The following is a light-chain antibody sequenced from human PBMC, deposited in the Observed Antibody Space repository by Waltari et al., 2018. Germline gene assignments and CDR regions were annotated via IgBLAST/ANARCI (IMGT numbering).Light chain of an antibody. CDR2: HTS. V-gene: IGKV3-20*01. CDR1: QGVGKY. Sequence: EIVLTNYPGTLPLSPGERATLSCRASQGVGKYLAWYQQRPGQAPRLLLYHTSIRATGSPDRFSGSGYGTDFSLTISRLEPEDFAVYYCQKYDFLPATFGQGTTVEIK. CDR3: QKYDFLPAT. J-gene: IGKJ1*01.